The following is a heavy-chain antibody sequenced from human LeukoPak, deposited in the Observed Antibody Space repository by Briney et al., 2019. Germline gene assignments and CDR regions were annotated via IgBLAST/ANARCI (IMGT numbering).Heavy chain of an antibody. CDR1: GFTFSSYS. J-gene: IGHJ4*02. D-gene: IGHD2-2*01. Sequence: PGGSLRLSCAASGFTFSSYSMNWVRQAPGKGLEWVSSISSSSSYIYYADSVKGRFTISRDNAKNSLYLQMNSLRAEDTAVCYCARALGYCSSTSCKPINFDYWGQGTLVTVSS. V-gene: IGHV3-21*01. CDR3: ARALGYCSSTSCKPINFDY. CDR2: ISSSSSYI.